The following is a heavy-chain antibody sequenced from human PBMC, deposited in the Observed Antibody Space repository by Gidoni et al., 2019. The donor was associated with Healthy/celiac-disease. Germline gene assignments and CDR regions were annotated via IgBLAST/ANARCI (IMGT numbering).Heavy chain of an antibody. CDR2: ISSNGGST. CDR1: GFTFSSYA. CDR3: ARTSDYGGNVDY. V-gene: IGHV3-64*01. J-gene: IGHJ4*02. Sequence: EVQLVESGGGLVQPGGSLRLPCAPSGFTFSSYAMHWVRQAPGKGLEYVSAISSNGGSTYYANSVKGRFTISRDNSKNTLYLQMGSLRAEDMAVYYCARTSDYGGNVDYWGQGTLVTVSS. D-gene: IGHD4-17*01.